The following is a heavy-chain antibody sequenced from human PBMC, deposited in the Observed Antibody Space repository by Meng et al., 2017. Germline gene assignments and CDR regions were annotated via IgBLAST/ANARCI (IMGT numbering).Heavy chain of an antibody. D-gene: IGHD6-19*01. Sequence: QVQLVGSGGGVVQPGRSLGLFCASSGFTFSSYAMHWVRQAPGKGLEWVAVISYDGSNKYYADSVKGRFTISRDNSKNTLYLQMNSLRAEDTAVYYCASGSQWLFPYWGQGTLVTVSS. CDR2: ISYDGSNK. V-gene: IGHV3-30*01. CDR3: ASGSQWLFPY. J-gene: IGHJ4*02. CDR1: GFTFSSYA.